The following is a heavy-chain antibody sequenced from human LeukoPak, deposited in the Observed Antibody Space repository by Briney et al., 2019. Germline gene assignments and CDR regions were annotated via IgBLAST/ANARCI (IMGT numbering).Heavy chain of an antibody. Sequence: PSETLSLTCAVSGYSISSGYYWGWIRQPPGKGLEWIGRIYTSGSTNYNPSLKSRVTISVDTSKNQFSLKLSSVTAADTAVYYCALSGSGAAAMYRWFDPWGQGTLVTVSS. J-gene: IGHJ5*02. CDR2: IYTSGST. CDR3: ALSGSGAAAMYRWFDP. CDR1: GYSISSGYY. D-gene: IGHD2-2*01. V-gene: IGHV4-38-2*01.